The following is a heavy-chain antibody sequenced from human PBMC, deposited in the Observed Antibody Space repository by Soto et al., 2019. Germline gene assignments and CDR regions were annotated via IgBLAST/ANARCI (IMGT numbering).Heavy chain of an antibody. CDR3: ARDLGVQGSVAATRNDY. J-gene: IGHJ4*02. CDR2: ISAYNGNT. D-gene: IGHD2-15*01. Sequence: GASVKVSCKASGYTFTSYGISWVRQAPGQGLEWMGWISAYNGNTNYAQKLQGRVTMTTDTSTSTAYMELRSLRSDDTAVYYCARDLGVQGSVAATRNDYWGQGTLVTVSS. V-gene: IGHV1-18*04. CDR1: GYTFTSYG.